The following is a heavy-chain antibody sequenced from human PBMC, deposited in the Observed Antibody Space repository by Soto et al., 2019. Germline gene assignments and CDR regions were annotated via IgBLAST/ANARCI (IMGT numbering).Heavy chain of an antibody. D-gene: IGHD6-13*01. CDR3: AREPRRYSSXWYVPARGTYYYYGMDV. CDR1: GGSFSCYY. J-gene: IGHJ6*01. V-gene: IGHV4-34*01. CDR2: INHSGST. Sequence: SGTLSLTCAVYGGSFSCYYWSWIRQPPGKGLEWIGEINHSGSTNYNPSLKSRVTISVDTSKNQFSLKLSSVTAADTAVYYCAREPRRYSSXWYVPARGTYYYYGMDVWGQGTTVTVSS.